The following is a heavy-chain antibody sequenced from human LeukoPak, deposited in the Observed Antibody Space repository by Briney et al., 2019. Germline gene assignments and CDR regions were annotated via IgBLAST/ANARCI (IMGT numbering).Heavy chain of an antibody. Sequence: GGSLRLSCAASGFTFSSYSMNWVRQAPGKGLEWVSSISGSSSYIYYADSVKGRFTISRDNAKNSLYLQMNSLRAEDTAVYYCARDRSSGGSGYYYYYGMDVWGQGTTVTVSS. J-gene: IGHJ6*02. CDR1: GFTFSSYS. V-gene: IGHV3-21*01. CDR2: ISGSSSYI. CDR3: ARDRSSGGSGYYYYYGMDV. D-gene: IGHD3-10*01.